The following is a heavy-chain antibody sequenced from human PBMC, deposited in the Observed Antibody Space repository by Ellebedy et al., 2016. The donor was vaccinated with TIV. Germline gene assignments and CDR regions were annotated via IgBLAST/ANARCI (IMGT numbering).Heavy chain of an antibody. Sequence: GESLKISCAASGFTFSSYAMSWVRQAPGKGLEWVSAITNSGVTYYADSVKGRFTISRDNSKNTFYLHMNSLRAEDTAVYYCAKGYMSPFDYWGQGTLVTVSS. CDR3: AKGYMSPFDY. CDR1: GFTFSSYA. CDR2: ITNSGVT. V-gene: IGHV3-23*01. J-gene: IGHJ4*02. D-gene: IGHD2-2*02.